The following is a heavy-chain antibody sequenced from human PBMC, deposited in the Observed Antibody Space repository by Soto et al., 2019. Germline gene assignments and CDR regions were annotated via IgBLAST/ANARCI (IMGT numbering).Heavy chain of an antibody. Sequence: QVQLVQSGAEVKKPGASVKVSCKASGYTFTSYGISWVRQAPGQGLEWMGWISAYNGNTNYAQKLQGRVTMTTDTSTSTAYMEPRSLRSDDTAVYYCARVAQYDYVWGSYRFPDYWGQGTLVTVSS. CDR2: ISAYNGNT. D-gene: IGHD3-16*02. V-gene: IGHV1-18*04. J-gene: IGHJ4*02. CDR3: ARVAQYDYVWGSYRFPDY. CDR1: GYTFTSYG.